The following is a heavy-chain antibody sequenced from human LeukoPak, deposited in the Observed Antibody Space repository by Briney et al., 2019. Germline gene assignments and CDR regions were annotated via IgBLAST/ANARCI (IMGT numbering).Heavy chain of an antibody. CDR1: GGTFSSYA. V-gene: IGHV1-69*13. J-gene: IGHJ4*02. Sequence: ASVKVSCKASGGTFSSYAISWVRQAPGQGLEWMGGIIPIFGTANYAQKFQGRVTITADESTSTAYMELSSLRSDDTAVYYCARGHQLLTYYYGSGSYLFDYWGQGTLVTVSS. D-gene: IGHD3-10*01. CDR3: ARGHQLLTYYYGSGSYLFDY. CDR2: IIPIFGTA.